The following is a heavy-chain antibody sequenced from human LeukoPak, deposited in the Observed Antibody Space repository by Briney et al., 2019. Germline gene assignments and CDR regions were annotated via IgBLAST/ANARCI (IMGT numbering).Heavy chain of an antibody. Sequence: PSETLSLTCTVSGGSISTSSYYWGWIRQPPGKGLEWIATIYFSGSTYYHPSLKSRVTISVDTSKNQFSLKLSSVTAADTAVYYCARHRVGTGGPGYFDYWGQGALVTVSS. CDR2: IYFSGST. J-gene: IGHJ4*02. D-gene: IGHD2-8*02. CDR1: GGSISTSSYY. V-gene: IGHV4-39*01. CDR3: ARHRVGTGGPGYFDY.